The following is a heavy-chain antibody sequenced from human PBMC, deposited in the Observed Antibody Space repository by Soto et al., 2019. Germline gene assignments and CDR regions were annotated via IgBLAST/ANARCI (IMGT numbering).Heavy chain of an antibody. D-gene: IGHD3-10*01. CDR1: GGSISSSY. CDR3: ARGDPGDYFDY. Sequence: SETLSLTCTVSGGSISSSYWSWILQPAGKGLEWIGVIYTSVSTSYSPSLKSRVTMSVDTSKHQFSLKLRSVTAAAPAVYYCARGDPGDYFDYWGQGTLVTVS. CDR2: IYTSVST. V-gene: IGHV4-4*07. J-gene: IGHJ4*02.